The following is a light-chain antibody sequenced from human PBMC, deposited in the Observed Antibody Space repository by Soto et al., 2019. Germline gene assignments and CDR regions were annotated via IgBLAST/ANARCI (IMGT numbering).Light chain of an antibody. Sequence: DIQMTQSPSTLSASVGDRVTITCRASHSISRWLAWYQQKPGKAPNLLIYDASSLEIGVPSRFSGSGSGTEFTLTISSLQPDDFATYYCQQTYSTGIFTFGPGTKVDFK. CDR3: QQTYSTGIFT. J-gene: IGKJ3*01. V-gene: IGKV1-5*01. CDR2: DAS. CDR1: HSISRW.